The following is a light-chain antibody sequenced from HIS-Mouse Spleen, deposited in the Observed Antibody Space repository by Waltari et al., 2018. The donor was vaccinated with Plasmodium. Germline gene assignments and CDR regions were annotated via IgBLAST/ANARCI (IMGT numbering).Light chain of an antibody. J-gene: IGLJ3*02. CDR3: QVWDSSSDHWV. CDR1: NIGRKR. V-gene: IGLV3-21*02. Sequence: SYVLPQPPSASVAPGQMARITCGGNNIGRKRVHWYQQEPGQAPVLVVYDDSDRPPGIRELFSGSNSGNTATLTISRVEAGDEADYYCQVWDSSSDHWVFGGGTKLTVL. CDR2: DDS.